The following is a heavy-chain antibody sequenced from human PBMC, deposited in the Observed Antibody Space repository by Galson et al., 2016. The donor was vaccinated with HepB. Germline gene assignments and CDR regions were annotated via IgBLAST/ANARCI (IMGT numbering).Heavy chain of an antibody. J-gene: IGHJ3*02. CDR2: IAYDGTAK. Sequence: SLRLSCAVSDLASSGFIFSDYAMHWVRQAPGKGLEWVAVIAYDGTAKYYADSVKGRFTISRDIARDSLYPQMNSLRAEDTAVYYCAREHPEAFDIWGQGTMVTVSS. CDR3: AREHPEAFDI. V-gene: IGHV3-30*04. CDR1: GFIFSDYA.